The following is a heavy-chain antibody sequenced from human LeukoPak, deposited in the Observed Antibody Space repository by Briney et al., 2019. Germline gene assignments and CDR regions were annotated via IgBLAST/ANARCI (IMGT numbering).Heavy chain of an antibody. J-gene: IGHJ4*02. D-gene: IGHD2-21*02. V-gene: IGHV4-59*08. CDR1: GGSISSYY. CDR3: ARSNYCGGDCYPWDY. Sequence: SETLSLTCTVSGGSISSYYWSWIRQPPGKGLEWIGYIYYSGSTNYNPSLKSRVTISVDTSKNQFSLKLSSVTAADMAVYYCARSNYCGGDCYPWDYWGQGTLVTVSS. CDR2: IYYSGST.